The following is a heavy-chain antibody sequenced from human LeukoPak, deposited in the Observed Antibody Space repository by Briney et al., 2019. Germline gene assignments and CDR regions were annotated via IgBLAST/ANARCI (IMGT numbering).Heavy chain of an antibody. Sequence: GGSLRLSCAASGFTFSNYGMHWVRQAPGKGLEWVAFIRYDGSHKYYADSVKGRFTISRDTSKSTVYLQMNSLRVDDTAVYYCAKSGNWGSDYWGQGTLVTVSS. CDR1: GFTFSNYG. CDR3: AKSGNWGSDY. CDR2: IRYDGSHK. V-gene: IGHV3-30*02. J-gene: IGHJ4*02. D-gene: IGHD7-27*01.